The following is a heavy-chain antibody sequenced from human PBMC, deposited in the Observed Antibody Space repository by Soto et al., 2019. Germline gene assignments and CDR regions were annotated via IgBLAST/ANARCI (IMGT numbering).Heavy chain of an antibody. D-gene: IGHD3-3*01. J-gene: IGHJ6*02. CDR1: GFTFSSYA. CDR2: ISYDGSNK. V-gene: IGHV3-30-3*01. CDR3: ARDPRDRRDYDFWSGYSMYYYYGMDV. Sequence: PGGSLRLSCAASGFTFSSYAMHWVRQAPGKGLEWVAVISYDGSNKYYADSVKGRFTISRDNSKNTLYLQMNSLRAEDTAVYYCARDPRDRRDYDFWSGYSMYYYYGMDVWGQGTTVTVSS.